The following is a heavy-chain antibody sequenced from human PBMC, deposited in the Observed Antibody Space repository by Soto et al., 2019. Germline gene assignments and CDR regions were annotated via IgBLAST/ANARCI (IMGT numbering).Heavy chain of an antibody. V-gene: IGHV5-51*01. D-gene: IGHD1-1*01. Sequence: GESLKISWNSSGYSFTSYWIGWVRPMPGKGLAWLSIIYPGDSDTRYSPSFQGQVTISADKSISTAYLQWSSLKASDPAMYYCARVPGTGTYYCDYWGQGTLVTVSS. CDR2: IYPGDSDT. CDR3: ARVPGTGTYYCDY. J-gene: IGHJ4*02. CDR1: GYSFTSYW.